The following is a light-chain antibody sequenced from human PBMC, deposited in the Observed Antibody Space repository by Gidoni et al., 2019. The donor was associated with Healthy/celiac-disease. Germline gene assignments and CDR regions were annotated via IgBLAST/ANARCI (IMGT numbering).Light chain of an antibody. J-gene: IGKJ1*01. Sequence: DIQMTQSPSSLSASVGDRVTITCRASQSISSYLNWYPQKPGKAPKLLIYAASSLQSGVPSRFSGSGSGTDFTLTISSLQPEDFATYYCQQSYSTPRTFXXXTKVEIK. CDR1: QSISSY. CDR2: AAS. CDR3: QQSYSTPRT. V-gene: IGKV1-39*01.